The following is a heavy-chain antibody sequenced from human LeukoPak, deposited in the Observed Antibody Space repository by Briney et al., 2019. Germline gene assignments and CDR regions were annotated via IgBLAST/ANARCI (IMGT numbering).Heavy chain of an antibody. J-gene: IGHJ4*02. CDR1: GFTFSRYW. Sequence: PGGSLRLSCAASGFTFSRYWMSWVRQAPGKGLEWVGNIKQDGSEKYYVDSVKGRFTISRDNAKNSLYLQMNSLRAEDTAVYYCARLIVGAIDSWGQGTLVTVSS. CDR3: ARLIVGAIDS. CDR2: IKQDGSEK. D-gene: IGHD1-26*01. V-gene: IGHV3-7*01.